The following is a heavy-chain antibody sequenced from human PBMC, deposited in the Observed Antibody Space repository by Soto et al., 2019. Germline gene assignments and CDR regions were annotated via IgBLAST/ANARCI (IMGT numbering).Heavy chain of an antibody. V-gene: IGHV1-8*01. Sequence: QVQLVQSGAEVKKPRASVKVSCKASGYTFTSYDINWVRQATGQGLEWMGWMNPNSGNTGYAQKFQGRVTMTRNTSISTAYMELSSLRSEDTAVYYCARERGSGSYYTPWFDPWGQGTLVTVSS. J-gene: IGHJ5*02. CDR3: ARERGSGSYYTPWFDP. D-gene: IGHD3-10*01. CDR2: MNPNSGNT. CDR1: GYTFTSYD.